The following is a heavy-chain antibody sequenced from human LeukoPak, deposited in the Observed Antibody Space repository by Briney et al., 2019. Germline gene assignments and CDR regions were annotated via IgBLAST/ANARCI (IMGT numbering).Heavy chain of an antibody. Sequence: PGGSLRLSCAASGFTLSSYWMSWVRQAPGKGLEWVAKIKPDASEKYYVDSLKGRLTISRDNGKNSVYLQMNSLRAEDTAVYYCAREGGLGDCSGGSCYCDYWGQGTLVTVSS. CDR1: GFTLSSYW. D-gene: IGHD2-15*01. CDR3: AREGGLGDCSGGSCYCDY. J-gene: IGHJ4*02. CDR2: IKPDASEK. V-gene: IGHV3-7*01.